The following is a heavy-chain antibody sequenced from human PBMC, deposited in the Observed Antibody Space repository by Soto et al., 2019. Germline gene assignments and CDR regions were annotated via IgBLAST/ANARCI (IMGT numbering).Heavy chain of an antibody. J-gene: IGHJ6*02. V-gene: IGHV1-2*02. D-gene: IGHD6-19*01. CDR3: ARDSSGFTTYYYYGMDV. CDR1: GYTFTGYY. Sequence: GASVKLSCKASGYTFTGYYMHWVRQAPGQGLEWMGWINPNSGGTNYADSVKGRFTISRDNSKNTLYLQMNSLRAEDTAVYYCARDSSGFTTYYYYGMDVWGQGTTVTVSS. CDR2: INPNSGGT.